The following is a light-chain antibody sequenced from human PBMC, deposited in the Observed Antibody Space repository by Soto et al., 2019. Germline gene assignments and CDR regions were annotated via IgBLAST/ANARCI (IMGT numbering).Light chain of an antibody. CDR2: GAS. J-gene: IGKJ2*01. V-gene: IGKV3-20*01. CDR1: QSVNSRY. CDR3: QQYGSSQYT. Sequence: EIVLTQSPGTLSLSPGARATLSCRASQSVNSRYLAWYQQKPGQAPRLLIYGASSRATGIPDRFSGSGSGTDFTLTISRLEPEDFAVYYCQQYGSSQYTFGQGTKLEIK.